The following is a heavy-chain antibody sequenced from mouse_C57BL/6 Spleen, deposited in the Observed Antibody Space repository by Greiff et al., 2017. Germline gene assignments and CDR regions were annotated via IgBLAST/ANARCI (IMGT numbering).Heavy chain of an antibody. D-gene: IGHD1-1*01. Sequence: EVQRVESGGGLVKPGGSLKLSCAASGFTFSDYGMHWVRQAPEKGLEWVAYISSGSGAIYYAGTVKGRFTIARDNAKNTLFLQRTSPRAEETAMYYCARRDCGSFDYWGQGTTLTVSS. J-gene: IGHJ2*01. CDR2: ISSGSGAI. CDR1: GFTFSDYG. V-gene: IGHV5-17*01. CDR3: ARRDCGSFDY.